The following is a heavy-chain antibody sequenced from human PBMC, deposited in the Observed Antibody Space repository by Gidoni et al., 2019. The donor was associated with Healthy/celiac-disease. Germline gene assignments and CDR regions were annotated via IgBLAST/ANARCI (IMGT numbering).Heavy chain of an antibody. D-gene: IGHD3-9*01. J-gene: IGHJ6*02. CDR2: ISSSGSTI. CDR1: GFTFSSYE. CDR3: ARPAGAIFPMGMDV. V-gene: IGHV3-48*03. Sequence: EVQLVESGGGLVQPGGSLRLSCAASGFTFSSYEMNWVRQAPGKGLEWVSYISSSGSTIYYADSVKGRFTISRDNAKNSLYLQMNSLRAEDTAVYYCARPAGAIFPMGMDVWGQGTTVTVSS.